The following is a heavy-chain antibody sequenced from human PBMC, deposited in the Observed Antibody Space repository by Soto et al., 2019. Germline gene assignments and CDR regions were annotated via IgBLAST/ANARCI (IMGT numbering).Heavy chain of an antibody. D-gene: IGHD6-6*01. J-gene: IGHJ6*02. CDR2: IYYSGST. CDR1: GGSISSGDYY. V-gene: IGHV4-30-4*01. CDR3: ARRRIAAAQHYYGMDV. Sequence: SETLSLTCTVSGGSISSGDYYWSWIRQPPGKGLEWIGYIYYSGSTYYNPSLKSRVTISVDTSKNQFSLKLSSVTAADTAVYYCARRRIAAAQHYYGMDVWGQGTTVTVSS.